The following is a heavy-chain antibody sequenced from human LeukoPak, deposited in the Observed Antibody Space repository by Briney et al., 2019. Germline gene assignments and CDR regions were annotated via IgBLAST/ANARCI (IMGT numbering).Heavy chain of an antibody. CDR3: ATPGGYYDSSGYFKDY. J-gene: IGHJ4*02. CDR2: IYYRGST. D-gene: IGHD3-22*01. V-gene: IGHV4-39*01. CDR1: GGSISSSSYY. Sequence: PSETLSLTCTVSGGSISSSSYYWGWIRQPPGKGLEWIGSIYYRGSTYYNPSLKSRVTISVDTSKNQFSLKLSSVTAADTAVYYCATPGGYYDSSGYFKDYWGQGTLVTVSS.